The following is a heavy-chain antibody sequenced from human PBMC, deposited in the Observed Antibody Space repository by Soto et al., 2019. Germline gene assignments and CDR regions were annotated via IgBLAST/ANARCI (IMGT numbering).Heavy chain of an antibody. V-gene: IGHV4-31*03. Sequence: QVQLQESGPGLVKPSQTLSLTCTVSGDSVSSGSHFWTWIRQHPGKGLEWLGYISYSWSTYYNPSLTPSPKTRLSRSIDTSENHFSLHLSSVNAADTAVYYCARGRPMMGAKTFFDYWGPGTLVTVSS. J-gene: IGHJ4*02. CDR2: ISYSWST. CDR3: ARGRPMMGAKTFFDY. CDR1: GDSVSSGSHF. D-gene: IGHD1-26*01.